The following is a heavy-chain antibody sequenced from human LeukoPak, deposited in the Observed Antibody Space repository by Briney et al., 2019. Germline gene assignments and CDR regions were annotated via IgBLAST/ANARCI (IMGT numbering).Heavy chain of an antibody. J-gene: IGHJ4*02. Sequence: GVSLRLSCAASGFTFSSYAMSRVRQAPGKGLEWVAVIWYDGTNKYYADSVKGRFTISRDNSKNTLFLQVNSLRAEDTALYYCARGVSRYCSGGSCYYFDYWGQGTLVTVSS. V-gene: IGHV3-33*08. CDR2: IWYDGTNK. D-gene: IGHD2-15*01. CDR1: GFTFSSYA. CDR3: ARGVSRYCSGGSCYYFDY.